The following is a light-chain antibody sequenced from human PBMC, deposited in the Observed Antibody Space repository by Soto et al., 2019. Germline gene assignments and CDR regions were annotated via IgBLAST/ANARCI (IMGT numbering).Light chain of an antibody. CDR1: QSISNN. CDR2: GAS. CDR3: QQYNSWWT. J-gene: IGKJ1*01. V-gene: IGKV3-15*01. Sequence: EIVMTQSPATLSVSPGERATLSCRASQSISNNLAWYHQRPGQAPRLLIYGASTRAAGIPARFSCSGSATEFTRTISSLQSEGFAVYYGQQYNSWWTFGQGTRVEIK.